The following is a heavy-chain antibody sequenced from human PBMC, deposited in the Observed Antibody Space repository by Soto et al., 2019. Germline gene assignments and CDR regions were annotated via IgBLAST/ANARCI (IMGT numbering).Heavy chain of an antibody. J-gene: IGHJ6*02. V-gene: IGHV1-69*01. Sequence: QVQLVQSGAEVKKPGSSVKVSCKASGGTFSSYAISWVRQAPGQGLEWMGGFIPMFNRPHSARKFQGRVTITADESTSTAYMDLSSLRSDVTAVYYCASGQFNHVSNYYYALDVWGQGTTVTVSS. CDR2: FIPMFNRP. CDR3: ASGQFNHVSNYYYALDV. CDR1: GGTFSSYA.